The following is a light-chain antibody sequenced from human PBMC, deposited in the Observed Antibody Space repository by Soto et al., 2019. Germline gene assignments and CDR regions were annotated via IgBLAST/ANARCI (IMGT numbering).Light chain of an antibody. Sequence: EIVMTQSPLSLPVTPGEPASISCGSSQSLLHSNGYNHLAWYQQKPGQPPKLLIYWASTRQSGVPDRFSGSGSGTDFTLTISSLQAEDVAVYYCQQYDHSPLTFGGGTKVDIK. CDR1: QSLLHSNGYNH. V-gene: IGKV4-1*01. J-gene: IGKJ4*01. CDR2: WAS. CDR3: QQYDHSPLT.